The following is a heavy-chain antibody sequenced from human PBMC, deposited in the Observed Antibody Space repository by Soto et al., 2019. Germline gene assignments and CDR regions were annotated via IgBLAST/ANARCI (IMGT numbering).Heavy chain of an antibody. J-gene: IGHJ5*02. CDR3: PRRAATGTSWFDP. D-gene: IGHD6-13*01. Sequence: EVQLVESGGGLVQPGGSLRLSCVASGFTFSSYSMNWVRQAPGKGLEWVSYITGSGNTIYYADSVRGRFTISRDNASNSLYLQMNSRADEDAAVYYCPRRAATGTSWFDPWGQGTLVTVSS. CDR2: ITGSGNTI. CDR1: GFTFSSYS. V-gene: IGHV3-48*02.